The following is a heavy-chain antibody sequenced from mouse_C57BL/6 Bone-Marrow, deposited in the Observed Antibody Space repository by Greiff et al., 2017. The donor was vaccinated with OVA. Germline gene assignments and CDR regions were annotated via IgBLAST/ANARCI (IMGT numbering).Heavy chain of an antibody. V-gene: IGHV3-6*01. CDR1: GYSITSGYY. CDR3: ARELGNFDY. CDR2: ISYDGSN. J-gene: IGHJ2*01. Sequence: ESGPGLVKPSQSLSLTCSVTGYSITSGYYWNWIRQFPGNKLEWMGYISYDGSNNYNPSLKNRISITRDTSKNQFFLKLNSVTTEDTATYYCARELGNFDYWGQGTTLTVSS. D-gene: IGHD4-1*01.